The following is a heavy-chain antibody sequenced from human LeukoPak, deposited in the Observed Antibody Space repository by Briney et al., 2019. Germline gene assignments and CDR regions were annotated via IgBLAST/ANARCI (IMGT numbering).Heavy chain of an antibody. Sequence: GGSLRLSCAASRFTFSTYWMSWVRQAPGKGLEWVANIKQDGSEKYYVDSVKGRFTISRDNAKNTLYLQMNSLRVEDTAVYYCGRDYFGSIDYWGQGILVTVSS. CDR2: IKQDGSEK. CDR1: RFTFSTYW. CDR3: GRDYFGSIDY. J-gene: IGHJ4*02. V-gene: IGHV3-7*01. D-gene: IGHD1-26*01.